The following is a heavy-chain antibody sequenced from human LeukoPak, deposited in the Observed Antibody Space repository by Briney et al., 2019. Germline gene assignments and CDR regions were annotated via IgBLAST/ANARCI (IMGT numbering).Heavy chain of an antibody. J-gene: IGHJ4*02. V-gene: IGHV3-21*01. CDR2: ISSSSSYI. Sequence: GGSLRLSCAASGFTFSSYSMNWVRQAPGKGLEWVSSISSSSSYIYYADSVKGRFTISRDNAKNSLYLQMNSLRAEDTAVYYCANGRGYSYGYAFDYWGQGTLGTVSS. CDR3: ANGRGYSYGYAFDY. CDR1: GFTFSSYS. D-gene: IGHD5-18*01.